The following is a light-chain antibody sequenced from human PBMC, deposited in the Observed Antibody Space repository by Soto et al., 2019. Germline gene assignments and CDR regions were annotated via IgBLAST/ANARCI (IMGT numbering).Light chain of an antibody. CDR3: QQYGTSPWT. CDR1: QSVSSNY. V-gene: IGKV3-20*01. Sequence: EIVLTQSPGTLSLSPGERATLSCRASQSVSSNYLAWYQQKPGQAPRLLIYTASCRATGIPDRFSGSGSGTDFTLTISRVEPEDVAVFYCQQYGTSPWTFGQGTKVEIK. J-gene: IGKJ1*01. CDR2: TAS.